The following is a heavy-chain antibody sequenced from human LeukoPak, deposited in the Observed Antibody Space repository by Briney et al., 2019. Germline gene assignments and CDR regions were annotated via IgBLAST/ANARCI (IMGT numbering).Heavy chain of an antibody. CDR1: GYTFIVYY. J-gene: IGHJ4*02. CDR3: ASLIRGQEYSNSEVDY. CDR2: INPNSGGT. D-gene: IGHD6-6*01. Sequence: ASVKVSCKASGYTFIVYYMHWVRQAPGQGLEWMGWINPNSGGTNYAQKFQGRVTMTRDTSINTAYMELSRLRSDDTAVYYCASLIRGQEYSNSEVDYWGQGTLVTVPS. V-gene: IGHV1-2*02.